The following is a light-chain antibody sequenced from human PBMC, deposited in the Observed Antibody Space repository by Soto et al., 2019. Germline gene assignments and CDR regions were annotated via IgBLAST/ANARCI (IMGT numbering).Light chain of an antibody. CDR1: TTNIESNN. J-gene: IGLJ3*02. CDR2: SDN. Sequence: QSVLTQPPSASGTPGQRVTISCSGSTTNIESNNVNWYVKHPGTAPKLLIYSDNQRPSGIPDRFSGSKSGTSASLAISGLQSEDEAEYYCAAWDDSLNGPMFGGGTKLTVL. CDR3: AAWDDSLNGPM. V-gene: IGLV1-44*01.